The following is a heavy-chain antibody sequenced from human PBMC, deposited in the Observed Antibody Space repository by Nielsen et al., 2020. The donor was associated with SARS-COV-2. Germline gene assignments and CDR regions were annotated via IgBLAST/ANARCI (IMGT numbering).Heavy chain of an antibody. D-gene: IGHD6-25*01. CDR2: VPYGGNKR. CDR1: GFRFTAYA. Sequence: GESLKISCAASGFRFTAYAMHWVGRAPGKGREWVAFVPYGGNKRYYAVAVRGRFTYSRDNTKNTLSLEMKYLTEEDTGVYYCAKDVRTGSAHFHRWGQGTLVSVSS. J-gene: IGHJ4*02. V-gene: IGHV3-30*02. CDR3: AKDVRTGSAHFHR.